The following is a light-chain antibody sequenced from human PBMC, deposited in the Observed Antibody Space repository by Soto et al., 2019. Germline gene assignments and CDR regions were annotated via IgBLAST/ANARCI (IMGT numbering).Light chain of an antibody. CDR3: QVWDSSSDLAV. Sequence: SYELTQPPSVSAAPGQTAKITCGGNNIESRSVHWYQQKPGQAPVLVVYEDSDRPSGIPERFSGSNSGNTATLTISRVEAGDEADYYCQVWDSSSDLAVFGGGTQLTVL. CDR1: NIESRS. CDR2: EDS. V-gene: IGLV3-21*02. J-gene: IGLJ7*01.